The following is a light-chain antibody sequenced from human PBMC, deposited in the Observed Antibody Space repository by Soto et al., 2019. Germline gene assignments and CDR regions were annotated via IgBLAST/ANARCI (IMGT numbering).Light chain of an antibody. J-gene: IGLJ1*01. CDR1: SSDVGGYNY. V-gene: IGLV2-14*01. CDR3: ISYTSISTLV. Sequence: QSVLTQPASVSGSPGQSITISCTGTSSDVGGYNYVSWYQQHPGKAPKVIIYEVINRPSGVSNRFSGSKSGSTASLTISGLQAEDEADYYCISYTSISTLVFGTGTKVTVL. CDR2: EVI.